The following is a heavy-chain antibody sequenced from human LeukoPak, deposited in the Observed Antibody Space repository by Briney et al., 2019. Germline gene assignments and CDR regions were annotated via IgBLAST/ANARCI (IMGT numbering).Heavy chain of an antibody. CDR1: GYTFTGYY. D-gene: IGHD3-3*01. CDR3: ARVWSGYYTGWFDP. Sequence: ASVTVSCKASGYTFTGYYMHWVRQAPGQGLEWMGWINPNSGGTNYAQKFQGRVTMTRDTSISTAYMELSRLRSDDTAVYYCARVWSGYYTGWFDPWGQGTLVTVSS. V-gene: IGHV1-2*02. CDR2: INPNSGGT. J-gene: IGHJ5*02.